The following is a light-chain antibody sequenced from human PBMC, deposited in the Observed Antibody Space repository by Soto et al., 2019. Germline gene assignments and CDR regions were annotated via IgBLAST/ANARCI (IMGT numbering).Light chain of an antibody. V-gene: IGKV1-5*03. CDR2: EAS. Sequence: QITPYTSTLSASVGDRVTIPFRASQTISDWLAWYQQKPGKAPKLLIYEASSLESGVPSRFSGSGSRTEFTLTISSLQPDDFATYYCQQYNSYSWTFGQGSKVDVK. CDR3: QQYNSYSWT. J-gene: IGKJ1*01. CDR1: QTISDW.